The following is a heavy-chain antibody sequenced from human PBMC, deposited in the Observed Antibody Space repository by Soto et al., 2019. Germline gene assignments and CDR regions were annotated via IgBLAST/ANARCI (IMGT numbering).Heavy chain of an antibody. J-gene: IGHJ6*02. CDR2: ISYDGSHK. CDR3: AKDGAMAATGYYYGMDV. Sequence: QVQLVESGGGVVQPGRSLRLSCAASGFTFAFGRYGMHWVRQAPGKGLEGEAVISYDGSHKYYVNSVKGRFTIARDNSEDTLYLQMNSLSVEDTAVYYCAKDGAMAATGYYYGMDVWGQGTTVTVSS. D-gene: IGHD3-22*01. CDR1: GFTFAFGRYG. V-gene: IGHV3-30*18.